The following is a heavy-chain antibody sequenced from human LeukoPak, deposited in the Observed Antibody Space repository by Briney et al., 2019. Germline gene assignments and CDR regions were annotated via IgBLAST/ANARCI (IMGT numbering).Heavy chain of an antibody. J-gene: IGHJ6*02. D-gene: IGHD3-16*01. Sequence: PGGSLRLSCAASGFTFSNYWMSWVRQAPGKGLEWVANIKQDGSEKYYVDSVKGRFTTSRDNAKNSLYLEMNSLRAEDTAVYYCASELRNYYYYYSGMDVWGQGSTVTVSS. CDR1: GFTFSNYW. CDR3: ASELRNYYYYYSGMDV. CDR2: IKQDGSEK. V-gene: IGHV3-7*01.